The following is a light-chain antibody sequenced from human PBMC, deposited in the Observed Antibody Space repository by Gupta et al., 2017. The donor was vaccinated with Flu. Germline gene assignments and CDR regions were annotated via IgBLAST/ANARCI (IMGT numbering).Light chain of an antibody. Sequence: DIEMTQSPASLSSSLGDSVTITCRASQGIRNDLCWYQQKPGKGPKRLIFSASSLESGVPPRFSGSGSEIALTLTISSPQPEDFAYYYCLHHNSYPPTFGQGTKVEVK. CDR1: QGIRND. CDR2: SAS. CDR3: LHHNSYPPT. V-gene: IGKV1-17*01. J-gene: IGKJ1*01.